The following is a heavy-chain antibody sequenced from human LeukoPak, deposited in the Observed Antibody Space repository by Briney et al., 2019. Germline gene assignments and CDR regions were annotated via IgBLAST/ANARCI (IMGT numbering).Heavy chain of an antibody. CDR3: ASLLGNDARRFDY. CDR2: ISSSSSYI. V-gene: IGHV3-21*01. CDR1: GFTFSSYS. J-gene: IGHJ4*02. Sequence: GGSLRLSCTASGFTFSSYSMNWVRQAPGKGLEWVSSISSSSSYIYYADSVKGRFTISRDNAKNSLYLQMNSLRAEDTAVYYCASLLGNDARRFDYWGQGTLVTVSS. D-gene: IGHD1-1*01.